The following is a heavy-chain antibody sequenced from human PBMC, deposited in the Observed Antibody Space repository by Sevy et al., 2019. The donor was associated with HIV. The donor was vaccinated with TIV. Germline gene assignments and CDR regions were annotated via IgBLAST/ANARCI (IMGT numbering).Heavy chain of an antibody. D-gene: IGHD3-16*01. CDR2: ISGSGGST. V-gene: IGHV3-23*01. CDR1: GFTFSSYA. J-gene: IGHJ4*02. Sequence: GGSLRLSCAASGFTFSSYAMSWVRQAPGKGLEWVSAISGSGGSTYYADSVKGRFTISRDNSKNTLYLQMNSLRAEDTAVYYCATDPMITSYPYNFDYWGQGTLVTVSS. CDR3: ATDPMITSYPYNFDY.